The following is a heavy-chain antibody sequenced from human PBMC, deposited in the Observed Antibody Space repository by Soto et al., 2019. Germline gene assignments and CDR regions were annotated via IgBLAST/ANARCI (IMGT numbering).Heavy chain of an antibody. CDR1: GVTFSGSA. Sequence: PGGSLRLSCAASGVTFSGSAMQWVRQASGKGLEGVGRIRSKANSYATADAASVKGRFTISRDDSKNTAYLQMNSLKTEDTAVYYCTRHGRAVGPGDYWGQGTLVTVSS. D-gene: IGHD6-19*01. CDR2: IRSKANSYAT. CDR3: TRHGRAVGPGDY. J-gene: IGHJ4*02. V-gene: IGHV3-73*01.